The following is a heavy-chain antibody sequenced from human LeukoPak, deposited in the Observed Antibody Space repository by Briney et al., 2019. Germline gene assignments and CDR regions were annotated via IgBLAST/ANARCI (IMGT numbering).Heavy chain of an antibody. D-gene: IGHD6-13*01. CDR3: AKDHPIAAVVAGPEY. V-gene: IGHV3-30*02. CDR2: TRYDGSKK. Sequence: PGGSLRLSCAASGFTFSNYGMYWVRQAPGKGLEWVAFTRYDGSKKYYADSVKGRFTMSRDNSKNTLYLQMNSLRAEDTAVYYCAKDHPIAAVVAGPEYWGQGTLVTVSS. J-gene: IGHJ4*02. CDR1: GFTFSNYG.